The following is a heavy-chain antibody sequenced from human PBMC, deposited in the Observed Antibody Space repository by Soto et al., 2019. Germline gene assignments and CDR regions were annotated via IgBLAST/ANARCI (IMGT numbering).Heavy chain of an antibody. J-gene: IGHJ6*03. Sequence: GGSLRLSCAASGFTFSDYYMSWIRQAPGKGLEWVSYISSSGSTIYYADSVKGRFTISRDNAKNSLYLQMNSLRAEDTAVYYCATTPPLGYCTNGVCYPYYYYYMDVWGKGTTVTVSS. D-gene: IGHD2-8*01. V-gene: IGHV3-11*01. CDR2: ISSSGSTI. CDR1: GFTFSDYY. CDR3: ATTPPLGYCTNGVCYPYYYYYMDV.